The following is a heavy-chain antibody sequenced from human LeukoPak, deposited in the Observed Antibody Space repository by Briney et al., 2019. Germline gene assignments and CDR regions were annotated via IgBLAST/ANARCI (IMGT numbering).Heavy chain of an antibody. V-gene: IGHV3-13*01. CDR2: IAIAGDT. J-gene: IGHJ5*02. CDR3: ARGVDGFDP. CDR1: GFTFSRYD. Sequence: GGSLRLSCAASGFTFSRYDIHWDRQAAGKGLEWVAAIAIAGDTFYAASVKGRFTISRGNAKNSLYLQMNSLRAGDTAVYYCARGVDGFDPWGQGTLFTVSS.